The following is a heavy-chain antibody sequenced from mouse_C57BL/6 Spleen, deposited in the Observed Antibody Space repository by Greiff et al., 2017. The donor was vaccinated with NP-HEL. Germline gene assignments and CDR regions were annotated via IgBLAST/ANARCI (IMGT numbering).Heavy chain of an antibody. CDR1: GYTFTSYW. J-gene: IGHJ4*01. D-gene: IGHD1-1*01. CDR3: ARGTTVVAKMDY. V-gene: IGHV1-53*01. Sequence: QVQLQQPGTELVKPGASVKLSCKASGYTFTSYWMHWVKQRPGQGLEWIGNINPSNGGTNYNEKFKSKATLTVDKSSRTAYMQLSSLTSEDSAVYYCARGTTVVAKMDYWGQGTSVTVSS. CDR2: INPSNGGT.